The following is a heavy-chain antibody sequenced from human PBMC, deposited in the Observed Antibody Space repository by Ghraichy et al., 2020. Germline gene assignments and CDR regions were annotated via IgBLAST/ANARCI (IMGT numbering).Heavy chain of an antibody. CDR2: MSGSGGST. J-gene: IGHJ3*02. CDR3: AKDLDSSWYEDAFDI. CDR1: GFTFSSYA. D-gene: IGHD6-13*01. V-gene: IGHV3-23*01. Sequence: GGSLRLSCAASGFTFSSYAMSWVRQAPGKGLEWVSAMSGSGGSTYYADSVKGRFTISRDNSKNTLYLQMNSLRAEDTAGYYCAKDLDSSWYEDAFDIWGQGTMVTVSS.